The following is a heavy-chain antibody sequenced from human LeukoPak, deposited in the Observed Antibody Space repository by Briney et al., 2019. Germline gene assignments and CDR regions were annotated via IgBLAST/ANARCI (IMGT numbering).Heavy chain of an antibody. D-gene: IGHD1-1*01. CDR3: ARGNDQMVSGYYFDY. J-gene: IGHJ4*02. Sequence: KTSETLSLTCTVSGDSIRRGRSFWSWIRQHPVESLEWIGYISSTGSAYYNPSLRSRVTISQDTSKSQFSLKMISVTAADTAVYYCARGNDQMVSGYYFDYWGQGSLVTVSS. V-gene: IGHV4-31*03. CDR1: GDSIRRGRSF. CDR2: ISSTGSA.